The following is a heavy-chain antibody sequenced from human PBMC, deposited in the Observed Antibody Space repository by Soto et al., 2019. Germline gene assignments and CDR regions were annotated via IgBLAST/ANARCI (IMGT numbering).Heavy chain of an antibody. V-gene: IGHV4-31*03. Sequence: PSETLSLTCTVSGGSISSGGYYWSWIRQHPGKGLEWIGYIYYSGSTYYNPSLKSRVTISVDTSKNQFSLKLSSVTAADTAVYYCARVQSYGGNYFDYWGQGTLVTAPQ. D-gene: IGHD4-17*01. CDR2: IYYSGST. CDR1: GGSISSGGYY. J-gene: IGHJ4*02. CDR3: ARVQSYGGNYFDY.